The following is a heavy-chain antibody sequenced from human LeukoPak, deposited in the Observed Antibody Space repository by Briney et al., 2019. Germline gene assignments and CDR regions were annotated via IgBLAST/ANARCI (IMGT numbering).Heavy chain of an antibody. CDR3: AREMNYDDYRTSDY. CDR1: GYTFTGYY. D-gene: IGHD4-17*01. J-gene: IGHJ4*02. CDR2: IDSNSGGT. Sequence: ASVTVSCKSSGYTFTGYYMHWVRQAPGQGFGWMGRIDSNSGGTNYAQNFQGRVTMTRDTSISTVYMELISLRSDDTAVYYCAREMNYDDYRTSDYWGQGTLVTVSS. V-gene: IGHV1-2*02.